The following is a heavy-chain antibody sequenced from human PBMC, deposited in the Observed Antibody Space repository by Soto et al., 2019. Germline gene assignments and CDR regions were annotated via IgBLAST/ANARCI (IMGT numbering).Heavy chain of an antibody. CDR1: GGSFSGYY. D-gene: IGHD6-6*01. CDR2: INHSGST. Sequence: KASETLSLTCAVYGGSFSGYYWSWIRQPPGKGLEWIGEINHSGSTNYNPSLKSRVTISVDTSKNQFSLKLSSVTAADTAVYYCARERSSSSVDYWGQGTLVTVSS. V-gene: IGHV4-34*01. CDR3: ARERSSSSVDY. J-gene: IGHJ4*02.